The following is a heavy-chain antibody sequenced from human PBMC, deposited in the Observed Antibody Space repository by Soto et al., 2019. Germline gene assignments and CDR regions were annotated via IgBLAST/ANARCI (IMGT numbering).Heavy chain of an antibody. CDR2: VYYSWSS. CDR3: AKLSCTSSTCYFPGWFDP. V-gene: IGHV4-31*03. D-gene: IGHD2-2*01. Sequence: SETLSLTCTVSGDSISGGASFWSWIRQLPGKGLEWIANVYYSWSSYYNPSLKSRLTISVDTTKNLFSLQLKYMTAADTAVYSCAKLSCTSSTCYFPGWFDPWGQGTLVTVSS. J-gene: IGHJ5*02. CDR1: GDSISGGASF.